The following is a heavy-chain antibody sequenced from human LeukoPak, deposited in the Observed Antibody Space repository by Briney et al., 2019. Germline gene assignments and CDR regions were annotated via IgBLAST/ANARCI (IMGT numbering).Heavy chain of an antibody. D-gene: IGHD4-17*01. J-gene: IGHJ4*02. Sequence: ASVKVSCKASGYTFTGYYMHWVRQAPGQGLEWMGWINPNSGGTNYAQKFQGRVTMTRDTSISTAYMELSRLRSDDTAVYYCARDVPVDDYGDYVGVYWGQGTLVTVSS. CDR2: INPNSGGT. CDR1: GYTFTGYY. V-gene: IGHV1-2*02. CDR3: ARDVPVDDYGDYVGVY.